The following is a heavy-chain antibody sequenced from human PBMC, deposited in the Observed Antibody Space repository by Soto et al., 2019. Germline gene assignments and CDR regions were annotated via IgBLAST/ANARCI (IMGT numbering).Heavy chain of an antibody. J-gene: IGHJ6*02. CDR2: IIPIFGAA. CDR1: GGTFNSYA. V-gene: IGHV1-69*01. CDR3: ASGTSGKDYYYAMDV. Sequence: QVQLVQSGAEVKKPGSSVNVSCMPSGGTFNSYAISWVRQAPGQGLEWMGGIIPIFGAAHYAQKFQGRVTITADESTSTAYMELSSLRSEDTAVYFCASGTSGKDYYYAMDVWGQGTTVTVSS. D-gene: IGHD3-10*01.